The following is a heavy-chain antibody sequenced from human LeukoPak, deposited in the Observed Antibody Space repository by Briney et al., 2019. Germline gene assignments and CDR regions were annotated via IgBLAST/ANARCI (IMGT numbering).Heavy chain of an antibody. D-gene: IGHD3-10*01. V-gene: IGHV4-59*01. J-gene: IGHJ3*02. CDR2: IYYSGST. CDR1: GGSLSSYY. CDR3: ARGPITMVRGVIPNAFDI. Sequence: SETLSLTCTVSGGSLSSYYWSWIRQPPGKGLEWIGYIYYSGSTNYNPSLKSRVTISVDTSKNQFSLKLSSVTAADTAVYYCARGPITMVRGVIPNAFDIWGQGTMVTVSS.